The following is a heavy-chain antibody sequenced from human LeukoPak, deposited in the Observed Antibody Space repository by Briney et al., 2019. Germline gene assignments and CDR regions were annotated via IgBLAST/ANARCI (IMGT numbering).Heavy chain of an antibody. J-gene: IGHJ4*02. CDR2: LSGSGGGT. CDR1: GITLSNYG. D-gene: IGHD3-10*01. Sequence: GGSLRLSCAVSGITLSNYGMSWVRQAPGKGLEWVAGLSGSGGGTNYADSVQGRFTISRDNPKNTLYLQMSSLGAEDTAVYFCAKRGVVIRVFLVGLHKEAYYFDSWGQGALVTVSS. CDR3: AKRGVVIRVFLVGLHKEAYYFDS. V-gene: IGHV3-23*01.